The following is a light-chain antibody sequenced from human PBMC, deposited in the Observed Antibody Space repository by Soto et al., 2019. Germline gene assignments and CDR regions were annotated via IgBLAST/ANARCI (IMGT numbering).Light chain of an antibody. CDR1: QSVSSY. CDR2: GAS. CDR3: QQRSNWIT. J-gene: IGKJ5*01. V-gene: IGKV3-11*01. Sequence: EVVLTQSPATLSLSPGERATLSCSASQSVSSYLAWYQQKPGQAPRLLIYGASNRATGIPARFSGSGSGTDFTLTISNLEPEDFAVYYCQQRSNWITFGQGTRLEIK.